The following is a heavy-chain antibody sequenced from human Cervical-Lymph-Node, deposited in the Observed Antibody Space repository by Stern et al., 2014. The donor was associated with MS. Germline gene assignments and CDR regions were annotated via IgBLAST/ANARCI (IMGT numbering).Heavy chain of an antibody. Sequence: EVQLVESGGGLVQPGGSLRLSCAVSGFTFRNYVMSWVRQAPGKGLELVSAISGTDGRTYYADSVKGRFTISRDNSKDTLYLQMNSLRAEDTAVYYCARDATPGIADAEYFQHWGQGTLVTVSS. CDR3: ARDATPGIADAEYFQH. V-gene: IGHV3-23*04. J-gene: IGHJ1*01. D-gene: IGHD6-13*01. CDR1: GFTFRNYV. CDR2: ISGTDGRT.